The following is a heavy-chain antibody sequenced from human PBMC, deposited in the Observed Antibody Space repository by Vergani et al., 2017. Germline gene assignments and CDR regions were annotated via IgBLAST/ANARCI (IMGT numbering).Heavy chain of an antibody. CDR2: IYPGDSDT. CDR3: ARRNDYVWGSYRYGAFDI. Sequence: QVQLQESGPGLVKPSETLSLTCTVSGSSISSGYYWGWIRQPPGKGLEWIGSIYPGDSDTRYSPSFQGQVTISADKSISTAYLQWSSRKASDTAMYYCARRNDYVWGSYRYGAFDIWGQGTMVTVSS. J-gene: IGHJ3*02. D-gene: IGHD3-16*02. V-gene: IGHV4-38-2*02. CDR1: GSSISSGYY.